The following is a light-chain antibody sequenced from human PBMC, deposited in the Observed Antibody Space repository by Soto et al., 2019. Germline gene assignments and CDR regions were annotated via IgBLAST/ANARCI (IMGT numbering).Light chain of an antibody. V-gene: IGKV1-39*01. Sequence: DIQMPQSPSSLSASVGDRVTITCRASQSISSYLNWYQQKPGKAPKLLIYAASSLQSGVPSRFSGSGSGTDFTLTISSLQPEDFATYYCQQRYSTLLTFGPGTKVDIK. CDR1: QSISSY. CDR2: AAS. J-gene: IGKJ3*01. CDR3: QQRYSTLLT.